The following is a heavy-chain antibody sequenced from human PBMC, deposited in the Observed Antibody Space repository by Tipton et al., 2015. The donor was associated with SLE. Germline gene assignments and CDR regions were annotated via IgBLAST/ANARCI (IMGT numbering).Heavy chain of an antibody. V-gene: IGHV4-4*09. CDR1: GGSISSYY. CDR3: ARHDPGLISYYFDY. D-gene: IGHD3-16*01. CDR2: IYTSGST. J-gene: IGHJ4*02. Sequence: TLSLTCTVSGGSISSYYWSWIRQPPGKGLEWIGYIYTSGSTNYNPSLKSRVTISVDTSKNQFSLKLSSVTAADTAVYYCARHDPGLISYYFDYWGQGTLVTVSS.